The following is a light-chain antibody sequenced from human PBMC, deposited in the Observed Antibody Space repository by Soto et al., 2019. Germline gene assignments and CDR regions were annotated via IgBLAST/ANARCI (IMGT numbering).Light chain of an antibody. CDR3: HQYGNSPGT. V-gene: IGKV3-20*01. J-gene: IGKJ2*01. CDR2: GAS. CDR1: QSVRSNY. Sequence: EIVLTQSPGTLSLSPGERATLSCRASQSVRSNYLAWYQQKPGPAPSLLIYGASTRATGIPDSCSSSGSGTTFIITITRLEPEDFAVYYCHQYGNSPGTFGQGTKLEIK.